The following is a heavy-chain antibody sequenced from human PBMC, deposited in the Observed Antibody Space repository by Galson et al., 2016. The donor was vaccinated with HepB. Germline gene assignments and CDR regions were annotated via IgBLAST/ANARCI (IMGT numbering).Heavy chain of an antibody. J-gene: IGHJ5*02. D-gene: IGHD6-19*01. CDR2: IYYSGST. CDR1: AGSISGYY. CDR3: ARGPYSSGWYPFGP. V-gene: IGHV4-59*01. Sequence: SETLSLTCTVSAGSISGYYWSWIRQPPGKGLEWVGYIYYSGSTYYNPSLKSRVTMSIDTSKNQFSLKLSSVTAADTAVYYCARGPYSSGWYPFGPWGQGTLDTVSS.